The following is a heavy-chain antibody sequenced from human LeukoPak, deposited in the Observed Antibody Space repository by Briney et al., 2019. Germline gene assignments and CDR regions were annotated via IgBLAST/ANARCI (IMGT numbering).Heavy chain of an antibody. CDR2: IIPIFGTA. D-gene: IGHD4-17*01. CDR1: GGTFSSYA. V-gene: IGHV1-69*06. J-gene: IGHJ3*02. Sequence: SVKVSCKASGGTFSSYAISWVRQAPGQGLEWMGGIIPIFGTANYAQKFQGRVTITADKSTSTAYMELSSLRSEDTAVYYCARETTVTTERALDIWGQGTMVTVSS. CDR3: ARETTVTTERALDI.